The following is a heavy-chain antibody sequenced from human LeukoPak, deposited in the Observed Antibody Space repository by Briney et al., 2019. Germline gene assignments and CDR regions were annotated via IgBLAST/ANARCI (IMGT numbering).Heavy chain of an antibody. D-gene: IGHD3-10*01. Sequence: GGSLRLSRGASGFTFSNYGMHWARQAPGRGLEWVALISDDGYKVFYGDSVKGRFTISRDNSKSTVFLQMNSLKPEDTSVYYCAKGLGSGSADYFYYYMDVWGKGTTVIVSS. CDR2: ISDDGYKV. V-gene: IGHV3-30*18. J-gene: IGHJ6*03. CDR1: GFTFSNYG. CDR3: AKGLGSGSADYFYYYMDV.